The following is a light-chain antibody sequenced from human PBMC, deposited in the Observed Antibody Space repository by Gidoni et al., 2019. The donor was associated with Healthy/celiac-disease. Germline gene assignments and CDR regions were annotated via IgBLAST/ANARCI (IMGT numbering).Light chain of an antibody. CDR2: EGS. Sequence: QSALTQPASVSWSPGQSITIPCTGTSSDVGSYNLVSWYQQHPGKAPKLMIYEGSKRPSGVSNRFSGSKSGNTASLTISGLQAEDEADYYCCSYAGSSPLFGGGTKLTVL. CDR3: CSYAGSSPL. V-gene: IGLV2-23*01. CDR1: SSDVGSYNL. J-gene: IGLJ2*01.